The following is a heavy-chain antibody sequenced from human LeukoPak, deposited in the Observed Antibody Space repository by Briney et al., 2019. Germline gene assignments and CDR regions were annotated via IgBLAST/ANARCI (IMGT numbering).Heavy chain of an antibody. D-gene: IGHD2-2*01. CDR1: GFTFSSYA. J-gene: IGHJ3*02. V-gene: IGHV3-23*01. CDR2: ISGSGGST. Sequence: GGSLRLSCAASGFTFSSYAMSWVRQAPGKGLEWVSAISGSGGSTYYADSVKGRFTISRDNSKNTLYLQMTSLPAEDTAVYYCAKDHFHSSSTSSYDDAFDIWGQGTMVTVSS. CDR3: AKDHFHSSSTSSYDDAFDI.